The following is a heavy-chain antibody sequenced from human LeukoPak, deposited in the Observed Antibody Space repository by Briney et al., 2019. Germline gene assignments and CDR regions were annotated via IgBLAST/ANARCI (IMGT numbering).Heavy chain of an antibody. CDR1: GGSISTYY. D-gene: IGHD1-26*01. Sequence: SETLSLTCTVSGGSISTYYWNWLRRPPGKGLEWIGYIDYSGTANINPSLKSRGTLSIDTSRNQFSLKLSSVTAADTAMYYCARAGGSYSFDYWGQGSRVTVSS. CDR2: IDYSGTA. CDR3: ARAGGSYSFDY. J-gene: IGHJ4*02. V-gene: IGHV4-59*01.